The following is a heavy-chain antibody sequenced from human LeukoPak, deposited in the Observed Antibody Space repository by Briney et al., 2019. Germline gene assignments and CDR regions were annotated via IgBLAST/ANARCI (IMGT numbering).Heavy chain of an antibody. CDR2: IGGSGDRT. CDR3: AKEGSGYYGDY. Sequence: PGRSLRLSCAASGFTFSSYSMSWVRQAPGKGLEWVAIIGGSGDRTSYAPSVKGPFTISRDNSKNALYLQMNSRRAEDTAVYYCAKEGSGYYGDYWGQGTLVTVSS. CDR1: GFTFSSYS. V-gene: IGHV3-23*01. J-gene: IGHJ4*02. D-gene: IGHD3-3*01.